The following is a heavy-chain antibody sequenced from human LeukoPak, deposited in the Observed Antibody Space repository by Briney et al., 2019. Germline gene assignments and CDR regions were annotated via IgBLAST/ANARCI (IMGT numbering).Heavy chain of an antibody. V-gene: IGHV1-18*01. CDR2: ISAYNGNT. CDR3: ARDRLAIVVVVAAISDWFDP. CDR1: GYTFTSYG. D-gene: IGHD2-15*01. Sequence: ASVKVSCKASGYTFTSYGISWVRQAPGQGLEWMGWISAYNGNTNYAQKLQGRVTMTTDTSTSTAYMELRSLRPDDTAVYYCARDRLAIVVVVAAISDWFDPWGQGTLVTVSS. J-gene: IGHJ5*02.